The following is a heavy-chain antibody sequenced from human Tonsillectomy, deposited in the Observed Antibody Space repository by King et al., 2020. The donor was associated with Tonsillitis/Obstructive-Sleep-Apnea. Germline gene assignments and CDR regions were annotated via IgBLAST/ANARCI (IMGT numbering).Heavy chain of an antibody. V-gene: IGHV3-73*01. Sequence: VQLVESGGGLVQPGGSLKLSCAASGFTFSDSHMHWVRQAPGKGLEWVVHVRRKAENFATAYAASVKGRFTISRDESKDTLYLEMNSLKIEDTAVYYCSRQTNSCHDFWGQGTRVTVSS. CDR1: GFTFSDSH. CDR3: SRQTNSCHDF. J-gene: IGHJ4*02. D-gene: IGHD4-11*01. CDR2: VRRKAENFAT.